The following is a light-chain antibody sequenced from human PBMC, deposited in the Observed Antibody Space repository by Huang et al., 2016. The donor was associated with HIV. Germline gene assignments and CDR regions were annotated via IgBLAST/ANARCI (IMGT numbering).Light chain of an antibody. V-gene: IGKV3-15*01. CDR3: QQYNQWPPLT. CDR1: ESVSSN. Sequence: EIVMTQSPATLPVSPGERATLSCRASESVSSNLAWYQQKPGQAPRLLIYGAATRATGSPARFSGGGSGTEFTLTISSLQSEDFAVYYCQQYNQWPPLTFGGGTKVEIK. CDR2: GAA. J-gene: IGKJ4*01.